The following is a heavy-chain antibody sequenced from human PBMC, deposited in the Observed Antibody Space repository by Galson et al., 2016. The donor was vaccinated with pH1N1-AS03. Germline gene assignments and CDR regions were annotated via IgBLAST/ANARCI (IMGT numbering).Heavy chain of an antibody. CDR1: GYTFTGFY. V-gene: IGHV1-2*04. J-gene: IGHJ6*02. D-gene: IGHD2-21*02. CDR2: INPNSGVT. CDR3: ARDPRGPCSSRTCATAYYFGMDV. Sequence: SVKVSCKASGYTFTGFYVHWVRHAPGQGLEWMGWINPNSGVTNYAQKFQAWVTITRDTSSSTAYMELSGLKSDTTAVYYFARDPRGPCSSRTCATAYYFGMDVWGQGTTVIVSS.